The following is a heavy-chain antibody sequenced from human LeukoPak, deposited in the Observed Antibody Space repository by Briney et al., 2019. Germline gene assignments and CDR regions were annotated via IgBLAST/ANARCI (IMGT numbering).Heavy chain of an antibody. CDR3: AREDTMVRGVFQH. CDR2: INAGNGNT. Sequence: ASVKVSCKASGYTFTSYAMHWVRQAPGQRLGWMGWINAGNGNTKYSQKFQGRVTITRDTSASTAYMELSSLRSEDAAVYYCAREDTMVRGVFQHWGQGTLVTVSS. CDR1: GYTFTSYA. V-gene: IGHV1-3*01. J-gene: IGHJ1*01. D-gene: IGHD3-10*01.